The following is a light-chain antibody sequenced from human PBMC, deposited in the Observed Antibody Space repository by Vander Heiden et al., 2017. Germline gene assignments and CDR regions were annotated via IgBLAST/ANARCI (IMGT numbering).Light chain of an antibody. Sequence: DILLTQSPGTLSLSPGERATLSCRASQSVSSSYLAWYQQKPGQAPRLLIYGASSRATGIPDRFSGSGSGTDFTLTISRLEPEDFAVYYCQQYGSSSYTFGQGTRLEIK. J-gene: IGKJ2*01. V-gene: IGKV3-20*01. CDR3: QQYGSSSYT. CDR2: GAS. CDR1: QSVSSSY.